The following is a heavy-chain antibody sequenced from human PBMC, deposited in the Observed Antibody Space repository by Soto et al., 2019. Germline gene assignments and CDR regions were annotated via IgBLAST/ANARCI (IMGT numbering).Heavy chain of an antibody. CDR2: IWFTGTT. J-gene: IGHJ5*02. D-gene: IGHD1-20*01. V-gene: IGHV4-59*01. CDR1: GGSISPYY. CDR3: ASESSGVHNHDWCAP. Sequence: QVQLQESGPGLVKPSETLSLICTVSGGSISPYYWSWVRQPPGKGLVWIGFIWFTGTTTYNPSLKSRVTLSVDTSTNQLSLEMTSLTPADTAVYYCASESSGVHNHDWCAPWGQGTLVIVSA.